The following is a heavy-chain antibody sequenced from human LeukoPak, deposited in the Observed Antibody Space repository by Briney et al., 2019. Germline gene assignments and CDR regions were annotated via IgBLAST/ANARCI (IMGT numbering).Heavy chain of an antibody. CDR3: ARNCSGGSCYAPGYFDL. Sequence: GGSLRVSCAAPGFTFSSYTMNSVRQAPGKGLEWVSSITSSSSYIYYADSVKGRFTISRDNAKSTLYLQMNSLRAEDTSVYYCARNCSGGSCYAPGYFDLWGRGTLVTVSS. J-gene: IGHJ2*01. V-gene: IGHV3-21*01. CDR1: GFTFSSYT. D-gene: IGHD2-15*01. CDR2: ITSSSSYI.